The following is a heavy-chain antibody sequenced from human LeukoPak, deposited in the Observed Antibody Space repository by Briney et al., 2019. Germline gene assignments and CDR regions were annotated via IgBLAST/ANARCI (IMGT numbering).Heavy chain of an antibody. CDR2: LYYSGST. V-gene: IGHV4-61*01. J-gene: IGHJ4*02. Sequence: SETLSLTCTVSGGSVSSGSYHWSWNRQPPGQGLEWIGYLYYSGSTNYNPSLKSRVTISRDTSKNQFPLKLSSVTAADTAVYYCARERGEYCDNTSCSKYYFDYWGQGTLVTVSS. CDR1: GGSVSSGSYH. CDR3: ARERGEYCDNTSCSKYYFDY. D-gene: IGHD2-2*01.